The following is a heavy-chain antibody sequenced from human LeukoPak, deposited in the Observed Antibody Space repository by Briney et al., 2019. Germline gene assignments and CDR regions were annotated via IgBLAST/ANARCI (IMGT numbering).Heavy chain of an antibody. CDR2: ISGSGGST. D-gene: IGHD2-15*01. CDR3: AKDPKLLDYFDY. J-gene: IGHJ4*02. V-gene: IGHV3-23*01. Sequence: GGSLRLSCAASGFTFSSYGMNWVRQAPGKGLEWVSAISGSGGSTYYADSVKGRFTISRDNSKNTLYLQMNSLRAEDTAVYYCAKDPKLLDYFDYWGQGTLVTVSS. CDR1: GFTFSSYG.